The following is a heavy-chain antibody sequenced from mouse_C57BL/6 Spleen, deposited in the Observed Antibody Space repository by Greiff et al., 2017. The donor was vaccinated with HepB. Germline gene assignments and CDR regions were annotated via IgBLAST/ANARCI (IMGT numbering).Heavy chain of an antibody. CDR2: IHPNSGST. V-gene: IGHV1-64*01. Sequence: QVQLQQPGAELVKPGASVKLSCKASGYTFTSYWMHWVKQRPGQGLEWIGMIHPNSGSTNYNEKFKSKATLTVDESSSTAYMQLSSLTSEDSAVYYCARGRYYDPPMTMDYWGQGTSVTVSS. CDR1: GYTFTSYW. J-gene: IGHJ4*01. D-gene: IGHD2-4*01. CDR3: ARGRYYDPPMTMDY.